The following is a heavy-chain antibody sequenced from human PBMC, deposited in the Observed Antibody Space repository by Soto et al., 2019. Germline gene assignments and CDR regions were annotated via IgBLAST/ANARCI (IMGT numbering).Heavy chain of an antibody. D-gene: IGHD3-22*01. CDR2: IDPSDSQT. J-gene: IGHJ4*02. CDR1: GYSFAGYW. Sequence: PGEPLKISCKGSGYSFAGYWITWVRQKPGKGLEWVGRIDPSDSQTYYSPSFRGHVTISVTKSITTVFLQWSSLRASDTAMYYCARQIYDSDTGPNFQYYFDSWGQGTPVTVSS. V-gene: IGHV5-10-1*01. CDR3: ARQIYDSDTGPNFQYYFDS.